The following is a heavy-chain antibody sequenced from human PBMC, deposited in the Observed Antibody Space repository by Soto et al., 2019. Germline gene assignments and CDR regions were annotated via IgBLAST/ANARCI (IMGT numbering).Heavy chain of an antibody. CDR3: ARQGSGYPDYYYGMDV. Sequence: PGESLKISCKGSGYSFTSYWIGWVRQMPGKGLEWMGIIYPGDSDTRYSPSSQGQVTISADKSISTAYPQWSSLKASDTAMYYCARQGSGYPDYYYGMDVWGQGTTVTVSS. CDR1: GYSFTSYW. V-gene: IGHV5-51*01. J-gene: IGHJ6*02. CDR2: IYPGDSDT. D-gene: IGHD3-22*01.